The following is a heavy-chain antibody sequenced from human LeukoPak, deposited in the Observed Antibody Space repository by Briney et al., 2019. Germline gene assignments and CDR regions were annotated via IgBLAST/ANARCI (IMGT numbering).Heavy chain of an antibody. D-gene: IGHD3-9*01. CDR2: ISGSGGST. J-gene: IGHJ5*02. V-gene: IGHV3-23*01. Sequence: GGSLRLSCAASGFTFSSYAMSWVRQAPGKGLEWVSAISGSGGSTYYADSVKGRFTIFRDNSKNTLYLQMNSLRAEDTAVYYCAKAGVPSYYDILTGYYNGLGSWFDPWGQGTLVTVSS. CDR3: AKAGVPSYYDILTGYYNGLGSWFDP. CDR1: GFTFSSYA.